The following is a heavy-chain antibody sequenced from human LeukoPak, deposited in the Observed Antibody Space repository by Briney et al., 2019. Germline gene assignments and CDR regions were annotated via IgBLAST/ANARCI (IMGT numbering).Heavy chain of an antibody. J-gene: IGHJ4*02. CDR1: GFIFSSYG. CDR3: ARDKWRENYDSSGYYDY. D-gene: IGHD3-22*01. CDR2: IWYDGSNK. V-gene: IGHV3-33*01. Sequence: GGPLRLSCEASGFIFSSYGMHWVRQAPGKGLEWVAVIWYDGSNKYYADSVRGRFTISRDNSKNTLYLQMNSLRAEDTAVYYCARDKWRENYDSSGYYDYWGQGTLVTVSS.